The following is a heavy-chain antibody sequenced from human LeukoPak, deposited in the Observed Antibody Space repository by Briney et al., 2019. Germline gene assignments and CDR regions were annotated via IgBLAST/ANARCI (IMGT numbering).Heavy chain of an antibody. V-gene: IGHV3-23*01. CDR2: ICGSGGST. CDR3: AKDQGPIGNAFDI. Sequence: GGSLRLSCAASGFTFSSYAMSWVRQAPGKGLEWVSAICGSGGSTYYADSVKGLFTISRDNSKNTLYLHMNSVRAEDTAVYYCAKDQGPIGNAFDIWGQGTMVTVSS. D-gene: IGHD3-10*01. J-gene: IGHJ3*02. CDR1: GFTFSSYA.